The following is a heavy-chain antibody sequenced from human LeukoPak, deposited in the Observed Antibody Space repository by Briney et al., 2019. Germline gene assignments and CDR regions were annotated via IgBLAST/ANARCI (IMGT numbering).Heavy chain of an antibody. CDR1: GFTFSSYA. J-gene: IGHJ4*02. CDR2: ISANGGST. CDR3: VKDSTISGVFDY. D-gene: IGHD1-26*01. V-gene: IGHV3-64D*06. Sequence: PGGSLRLSCAASGFTFSSYAMSWVRQAPGKGLEYVSSISANGGSTDYADSVKGRFTISRDNSKNTLYLQMSSLRAEDTAVYYCVKDSTISGVFDYWGQGTLVTVSS.